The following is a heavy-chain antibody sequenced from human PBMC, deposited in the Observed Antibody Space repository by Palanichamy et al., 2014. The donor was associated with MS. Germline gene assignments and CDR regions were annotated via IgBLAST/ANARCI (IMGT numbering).Heavy chain of an antibody. J-gene: IGHJ3*01. CDR2: IYPSDSDT. Sequence: EVQLVQSGTEVKKPGESLMISCQCSGDTFSSHWIAWVRQTPGEGLEWMGIIYPSDSDTKYSPSFKGQVTISADKALNTTYLQWTSLKASDTAMYYCARHSIVITSKNGLDAWGQGTMVIVSS. V-gene: IGHV5-51*01. D-gene: IGHD3-16*01. CDR1: GDTFSSHW. CDR3: ARHSIVITSKNGLDA.